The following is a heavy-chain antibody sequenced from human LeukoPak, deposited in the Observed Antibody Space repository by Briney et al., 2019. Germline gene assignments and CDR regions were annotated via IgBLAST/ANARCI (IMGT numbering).Heavy chain of an antibody. Sequence: GGSLRLSCAASGFTFSGYAMRWVRQAPGKGLEWVSSITGSGDATYYADSVKGRFTISRDNSKNTLYLQMHSLRAEDTAVYYCAKGDDTVTNSFDYWGQGTLVTVSS. J-gene: IGHJ4*02. CDR2: ITGSGDAT. V-gene: IGHV3-23*01. CDR1: GFTFSGYA. D-gene: IGHD4-17*01. CDR3: AKGDDTVTNSFDY.